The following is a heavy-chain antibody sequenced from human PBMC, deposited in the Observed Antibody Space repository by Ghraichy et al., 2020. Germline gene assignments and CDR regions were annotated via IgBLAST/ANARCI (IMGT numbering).Heavy chain of an antibody. V-gene: IGHV4-31*03. CDR3: ATVASGHSLDY. Sequence: SETLSLTCTVSGDSISTGPYSWTWIRQHPGKGLEWIAYMDYNGNTYYNSSLKSRVTILIDMSKDKFSLKLRSVTAADTAVYFCATVASGHSLDYWGQGTLVTVSS. D-gene: IGHD5-12*01. CDR2: MDYNGNT. CDR1: GDSISTGPYS. J-gene: IGHJ4*02.